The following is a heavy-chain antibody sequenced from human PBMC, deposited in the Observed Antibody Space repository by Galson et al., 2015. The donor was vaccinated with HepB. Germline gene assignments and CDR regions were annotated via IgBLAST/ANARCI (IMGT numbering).Heavy chain of an antibody. CDR3: ARVVVLSETYLGQEDLDH. CDR1: GFTFSSYA. Sequence: SLRLSCAASGFTFSSYAMHWVRQAPGKGLEWLSVISYDSRNKFYADTVRGRFTISRDSSKNTLYLQMDSLRPEDTAVYYCARVVVLSETYLGQEDLDHWGQGTLVTVSA. V-gene: IGHV3-30*04. J-gene: IGHJ4*02. D-gene: IGHD3-3*01. CDR2: ISYDSRNK.